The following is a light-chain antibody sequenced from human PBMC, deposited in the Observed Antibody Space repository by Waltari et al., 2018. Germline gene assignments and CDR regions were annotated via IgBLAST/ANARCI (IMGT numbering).Light chain of an antibody. V-gene: IGKV1-16*02. CDR2: AAS. J-gene: IGKJ4*01. CDR3: QQYNSYPLT. Sequence: SSLSASVGDRVTITCRASQGISIYLAWFQQKPGKPPKSLIYAASSLQSGVPSKFSGSGSGTDFTLTISSLQPEDFATYYCQQYNSYPLTFGGGTKVEIK. CDR1: QGISIY.